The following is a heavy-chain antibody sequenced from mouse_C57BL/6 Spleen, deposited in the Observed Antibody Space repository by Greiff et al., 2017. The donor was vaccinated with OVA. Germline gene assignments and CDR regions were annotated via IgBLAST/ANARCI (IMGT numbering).Heavy chain of an antibody. CDR2: INPNNGGT. CDR1: GYTFTDYN. Sequence: VQLQQSGPELVKPGASVKMSCKASGYTFTDYNMHWVKQSHGKSLEWIGYINPNNGGTSYNQKFKGKATLTVNKSSSTAYMGLRSLTSEDSAVYYCASPTTVVYFDYWGQGTTLTVSS. V-gene: IGHV1-22*01. D-gene: IGHD1-1*01. J-gene: IGHJ2*01. CDR3: ASPTTVVYFDY.